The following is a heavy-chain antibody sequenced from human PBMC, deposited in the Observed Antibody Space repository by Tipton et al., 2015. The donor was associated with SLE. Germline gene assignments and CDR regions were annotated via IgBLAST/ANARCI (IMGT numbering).Heavy chain of an antibody. D-gene: IGHD1-26*01. Sequence: TLSLTCTVSGGSISSYFWSWIRQPPGKGLEWLGHIYYRGSTNYTPPLKSRVTISVDTSKNQFSLKLSSVTAADTAVYYCAREGGSYTAFDYRGQGTLGTVSS. CDR2: IYYRGST. V-gene: IGHV4-59*01. CDR1: GGSISSYF. CDR3: AREGGSYTAFDY. J-gene: IGHJ4*02.